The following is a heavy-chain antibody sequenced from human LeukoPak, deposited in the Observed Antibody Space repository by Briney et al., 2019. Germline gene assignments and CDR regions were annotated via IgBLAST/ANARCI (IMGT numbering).Heavy chain of an antibody. CDR2: IYPGDSET. Sequence: GESLKISFKGSGXSFTTYCIAWVRQLPGKGPEWMGMIYPGDSETRHSPSFQGQVTISADKSISTAYLQWSSLKASDTAMYYCARRPAQRGYFEYWGQGTLVTVSS. CDR3: ARRPAQRGYFEY. J-gene: IGHJ4*02. D-gene: IGHD6-25*01. CDR1: GXSFTTYC. V-gene: IGHV5-51*01.